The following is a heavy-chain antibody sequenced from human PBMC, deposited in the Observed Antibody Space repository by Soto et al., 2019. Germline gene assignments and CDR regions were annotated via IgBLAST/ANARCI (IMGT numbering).Heavy chain of an antibody. V-gene: IGHV4-59*01. CDR3: ARCLFSYGARFDP. D-gene: IGHD1-26*01. CDR2: IYYSGST. Sequence: QVQLQESGPGLVKPSETLSLTCTVSGGSISSYYWSWIRQPPGKGLEWIGYIYYSGSTNYNPSLKSRVTISVDTPKNQFSLKLSSVTAADTAVYYCARCLFSYGARFDPWGQGTLVTVSS. CDR1: GGSISSYY. J-gene: IGHJ5*02.